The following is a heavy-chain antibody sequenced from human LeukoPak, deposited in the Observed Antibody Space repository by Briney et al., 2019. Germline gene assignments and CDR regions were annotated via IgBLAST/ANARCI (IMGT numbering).Heavy chain of an antibody. V-gene: IGHV1-69*13. D-gene: IGHD5-18*01. CDR1: GYTFTSYA. CDR3: ARDPISSLYSYGYKDYYYYMDV. Sequence: GASVKVSCKASGYTFTSYAMNWVRQAPGQGLEWMGGIIPIFGTANYAQKFQGRVTITADESTSTAYMELSSLRSEDTAVYYCARDPISSLYSYGYKDYYYYMDVWGKGTTVTVSS. CDR2: IIPIFGTA. J-gene: IGHJ6*03.